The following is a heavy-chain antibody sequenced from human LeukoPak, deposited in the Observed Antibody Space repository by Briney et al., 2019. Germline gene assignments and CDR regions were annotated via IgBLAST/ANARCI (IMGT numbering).Heavy chain of an antibody. CDR1: GGSISSGSYY. D-gene: IGHD2-21*01. CDR3: AVLVDSV. J-gene: IGHJ3*01. CDR2: IYTSGST. Sequence: SETLSLTCTVSGGSISSGSYYWSWIRQPAGKGLEWIGRIYTSGSTNYNPSLKSRVTISVDKSKNQFSLKLSSVTAADTAVYYCAVLVDSVWGQGTMVTVSS. V-gene: IGHV4-61*02.